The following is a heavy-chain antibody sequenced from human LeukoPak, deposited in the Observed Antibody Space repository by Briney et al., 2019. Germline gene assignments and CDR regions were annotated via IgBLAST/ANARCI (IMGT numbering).Heavy chain of an antibody. CDR1: GASISTSY. V-gene: IGHV4-59*12. D-gene: IGHD3-22*01. CDR3: ARGYYERSLHFDY. CDR2: IYYHGST. J-gene: IGHJ4*02. Sequence: SETLSLTCTVSGASISTSYWSWIRQPPGKGLEWIGFIYYHGSTNYNPSLKSRVTMSVDTSKSQFSLKLTSVTAADTAVYYCARGYYERSLHFDYWGQGALVPVSS.